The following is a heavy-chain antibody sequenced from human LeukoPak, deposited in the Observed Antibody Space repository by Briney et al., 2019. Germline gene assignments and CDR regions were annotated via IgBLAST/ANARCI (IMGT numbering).Heavy chain of an antibody. CDR2: ISGSGDTT. J-gene: IGHJ3*02. CDR1: GFTFSSYD. V-gene: IGHV3-23*01. Sequence: GGSLRLSCAASGFTFSSYDMNWVRQAPGKGQEWVSVISGSGDTTYYADSVKGRFTISRDNSKNTLYLQMNSLRAEDTALYYCAKRIVGVLQAFDIWGQGTMVTVSS. CDR3: AKRIVGVLQAFDI. D-gene: IGHD1-26*01.